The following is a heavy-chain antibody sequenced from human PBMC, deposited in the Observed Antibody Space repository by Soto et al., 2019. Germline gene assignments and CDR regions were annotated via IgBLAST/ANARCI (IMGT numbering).Heavy chain of an antibody. CDR1: VYTFTSYG. D-gene: IGHD1-26*01. CDR2: IIPILGIA. CDR3: ASQTPGGAGNYYYGMDV. Sequence: SVKVSCKASVYTFTSYGISWGRKAPGQGLEWMGRIIPILGIANYAQKFQGRVTITADKSTSTAYMELSSPRSEDTAVYFCASQTPGGAGNYYYGMDVWGQGTTVTVSS. J-gene: IGHJ6*02. V-gene: IGHV1-69*04.